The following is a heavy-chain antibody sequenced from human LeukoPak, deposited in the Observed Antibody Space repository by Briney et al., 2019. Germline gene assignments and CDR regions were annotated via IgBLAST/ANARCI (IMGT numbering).Heavy chain of an antibody. CDR1: GGSFSGYY. CDR2: INHSGST. V-gene: IGHV4-34*01. Sequence: PSETLSLTCAVYGGSFSGYYWSWIRQPPGKGLEWIGEINHSGSTNYNPSLKSRVTISVDTSKNQFSLKLSSVTAADTAVYYCASDDLGIAAAGSSDYYYGMDVWGQGTTVTVSS. CDR3: ASDDLGIAAAGSSDYYYGMDV. D-gene: IGHD6-13*01. J-gene: IGHJ6*02.